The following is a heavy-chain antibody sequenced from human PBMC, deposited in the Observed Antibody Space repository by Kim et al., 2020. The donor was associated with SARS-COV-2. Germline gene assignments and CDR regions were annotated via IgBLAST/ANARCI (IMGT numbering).Heavy chain of an antibody. J-gene: IGHJ4*01. CDR2: ISWNSGSI. D-gene: IGHD3-10*01. CDR3: AKEGGSGSYYKGPFDY. Sequence: GGSLRLSCAASGFTFDDYAMHWVRQAPGKGLEWVSGISWNSGSIGYADSVKGRFTISRDNAKNSLYLQMNSLRAEDTALYYCAKEGGSGSYYKGPFDYWG. CDR1: GFTFDDYA. V-gene: IGHV3-9*01.